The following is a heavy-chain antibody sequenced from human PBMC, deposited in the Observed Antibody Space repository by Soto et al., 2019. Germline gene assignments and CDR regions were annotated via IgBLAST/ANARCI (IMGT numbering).Heavy chain of an antibody. CDR3: ARVSGYYDSSVYYPPPDAFDI. CDR2: IYHSGST. V-gene: IGHV4-30-2*01. D-gene: IGHD3-22*01. CDR1: GGSISSGGYS. J-gene: IGHJ3*02. Sequence: PSETLSLTCAVSGGSISSGGYSWSWIRQPPGKGLEWIGYIYHSGSTYYNPSLKSRVTISVDRSKNQFSLKLSSVTAADTAVYYCARVSGYYDSSVYYPPPDAFDIWGQGTMVTVSS.